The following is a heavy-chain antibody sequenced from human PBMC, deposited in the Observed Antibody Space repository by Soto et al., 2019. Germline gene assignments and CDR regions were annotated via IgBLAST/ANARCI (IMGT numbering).Heavy chain of an antibody. J-gene: IGHJ3*02. Sequence: QVQLVESGGGVVQPGRSLRLSCAASGFTFSKYGMHWVRQAPGKGLEGVAVISHDGGDQGYGDSVKGRFTISRDNSKNTLYLQINSLRVEDTAVYYCARDDNRPDDGLDMWGQGTMVTVSS. CDR1: GFTFSKYG. V-gene: IGHV3-33*05. D-gene: IGHD3-22*01. CDR3: ARDDNRPDDGLDM. CDR2: ISHDGGDQ.